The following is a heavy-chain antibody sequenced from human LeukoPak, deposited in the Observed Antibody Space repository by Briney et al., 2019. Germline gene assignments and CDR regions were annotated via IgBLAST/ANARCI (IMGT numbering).Heavy chain of an antibody. CDR2: ISYSGST. V-gene: IGHV4-39*07. Sequence: PSETLSLTCTVSGVSISSSSYYWDWIRQPPGKGLEWIGSISYSGSTYYNPSLKSRVTISVDTSKNQFSLKLSSVTAADTAVYYCARVSYYDSSGYSSDAFDIWGQGTMVTVSS. D-gene: IGHD3-22*01. J-gene: IGHJ3*02. CDR3: ARVSYYDSSGYSSDAFDI. CDR1: GVSISSSSYY.